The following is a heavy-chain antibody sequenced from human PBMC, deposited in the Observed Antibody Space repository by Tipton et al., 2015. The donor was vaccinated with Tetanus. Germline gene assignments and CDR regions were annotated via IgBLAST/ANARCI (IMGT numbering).Heavy chain of an antibody. V-gene: IGHV3-33*01. CDR1: GFTFSRYA. CDR2: MWYDGSHI. CDR3: ARDLGQSYFDY. D-gene: IGHD7-27*01. J-gene: IGHJ4*02. Sequence: QLVQSGGGVVQAGRSLRLSCAASGFTFSRYAMHWVRQAPGKGLEWVAFMWYDGSHIYYADSVKVRFTISRDNSNSTLFLLMNSLGAEDTAGYFCARDLGQSYFDYWGQGTLVTFSS.